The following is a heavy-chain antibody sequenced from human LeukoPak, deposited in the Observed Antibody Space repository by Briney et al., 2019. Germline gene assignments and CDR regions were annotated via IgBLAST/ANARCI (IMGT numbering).Heavy chain of an antibody. CDR2: INTDGTVT. J-gene: IGHJ4*02. V-gene: IGHV3-74*01. CDR3: ATKQWLAPPPDS. D-gene: IGHD6-19*01. Sequence: GGSLRLSCAASGFTFSKYWMLWVRQAPGKGLESVSRINTDGTVTTYADSVKGRFTVYRDNDDNTMFLKMNSVRDEDTAVYYCATKQWLAPPPDSWGQGTPVTVSS. CDR1: GFTFSKYW.